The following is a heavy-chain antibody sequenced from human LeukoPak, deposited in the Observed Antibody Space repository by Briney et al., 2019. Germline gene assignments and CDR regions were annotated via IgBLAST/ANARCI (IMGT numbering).Heavy chain of an antibody. CDR3: VRDNSIADRGWWFDP. J-gene: IGHJ5*02. Sequence: ASVKVSCKAFGYTFTSNYMHWVRQAPGQGPEWMGVIGPSGGSTTYAQKFQGRLTVTRDTPTSTVYMELSSLRSDDTAVYYCVRDNSIADRGWWFDPWGQGTLVTVSS. V-gene: IGHV1-46*01. CDR2: IGPSGGST. D-gene: IGHD1-14*01. CDR1: GYTFTSNY.